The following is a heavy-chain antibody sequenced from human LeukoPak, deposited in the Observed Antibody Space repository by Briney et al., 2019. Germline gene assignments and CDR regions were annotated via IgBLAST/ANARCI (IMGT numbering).Heavy chain of an antibody. J-gene: IGHJ5*02. CDR3: ASGRFGSGSYYEPLLP. CDR1: GFTFSSYA. Sequence: PGGSLRLSCAASGFTFSSYAMHWVRQAPGKGLEWVAVISYDGSNKYYAGSVKGRFTISRDNSKNTLYLQMNSLRAEDTAVYYCASGRFGSGSYYEPLLPWGQGTLVTVSS. CDR2: ISYDGSNK. D-gene: IGHD3-10*01. V-gene: IGHV3-30-3*01.